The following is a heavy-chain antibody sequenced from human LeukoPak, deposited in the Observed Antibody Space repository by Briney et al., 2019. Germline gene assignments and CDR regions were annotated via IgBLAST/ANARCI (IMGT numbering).Heavy chain of an antibody. D-gene: IGHD4-17*01. CDR2: ISYDGSNK. CDR3: ARGGRTTWHGMDV. Sequence: GGSLRLSCAASGFTLSGYGMHWVRQAPGKGLEWVAVISYDGSNKYYADSVKGRFTISRDNSKNTLYLQMNSLRAEDTAVYYCARGGRTTWHGMDVWGQGTTVTVSS. CDR1: GFTLSGYG. J-gene: IGHJ6*02. V-gene: IGHV3-30*03.